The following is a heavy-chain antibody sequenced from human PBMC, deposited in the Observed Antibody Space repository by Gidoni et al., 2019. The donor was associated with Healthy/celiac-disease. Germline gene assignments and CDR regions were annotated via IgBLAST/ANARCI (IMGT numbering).Heavy chain of an antibody. CDR3: ARQGYCSGGSCYGIYYYGMDV. J-gene: IGHJ6*02. CDR1: GYSFTSYW. Sequence: EVQLVQSGAEVKKPGESLKISCKRSGYSFTSYWIGWVRQMPGKGLEWMGIIYPGDSDTRYSPSFQGQVTISADKSISTAYLQWSSLKASDTAMYYCARQGYCSGGSCYGIYYYGMDVWGQGTTVTVSS. V-gene: IGHV5-51*01. CDR2: IYPGDSDT. D-gene: IGHD2-15*01.